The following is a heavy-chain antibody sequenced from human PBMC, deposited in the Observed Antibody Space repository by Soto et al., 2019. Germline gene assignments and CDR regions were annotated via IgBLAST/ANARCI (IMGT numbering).Heavy chain of an antibody. V-gene: IGHV5-51*03. CDR3: ARLRYCSGGSCYSESAFDI. CDR2: IYPGDSDT. Sequence: EVQLVQSGAEVKKPGESLKISCKGSGYSFTSYWIGWVRQMPGKGLEWMGIIYPGDSDTRYSPSFQGQVTISADKSINTTYLQWSSLKASDTAMYYCARLRYCSGGSCYSESAFDIWGQGTMVTVSS. D-gene: IGHD2-15*01. J-gene: IGHJ3*02. CDR1: GYSFTSYW.